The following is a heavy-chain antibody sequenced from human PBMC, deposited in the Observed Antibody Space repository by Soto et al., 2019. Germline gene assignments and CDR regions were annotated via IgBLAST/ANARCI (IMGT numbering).Heavy chain of an antibody. D-gene: IGHD6-19*01. J-gene: IGHJ4*02. Sequence: SETLSLTCTVSGGSISSYYWSWIRQPPGKGLEWIGYIYYSGSTNYNPSLKSRVTISVDTSKNQFSLKLSSVTAADTAVYYCARDLGVAVAGTFSGYFDYWGQGTLVTVSS. CDR1: GGSISSYY. CDR3: ARDLGVAVAGTFSGYFDY. V-gene: IGHV4-59*01. CDR2: IYYSGST.